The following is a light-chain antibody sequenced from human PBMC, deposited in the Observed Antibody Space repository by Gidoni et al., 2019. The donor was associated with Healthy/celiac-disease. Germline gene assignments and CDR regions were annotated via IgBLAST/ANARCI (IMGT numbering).Light chain of an antibody. CDR2: DAS. V-gene: IGKV1-33*01. CDR1: QDISNY. J-gene: IGKJ3*01. CDR3: QQYDNLT. Sequence: DIQMTQSPSSLSASVGDRVTITCQASQDISNYLNWYQQKPGKAPKLLIYDASNLETGVPSRCSGSGSGTDFTFTISSLQPEDIATYYCQQYDNLTFGPGTKVEIK.